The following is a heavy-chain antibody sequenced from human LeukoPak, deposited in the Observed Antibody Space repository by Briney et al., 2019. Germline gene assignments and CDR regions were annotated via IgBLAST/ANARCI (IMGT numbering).Heavy chain of an antibody. V-gene: IGHV3-48*01. Sequence: GGSLRLSCAASGFTFSDYSMNWVRQAPGKGLEWISYIGGRGDGISYADSVKGRFIVSRDNAKNSLFLQMNRPRGEDTAIYFCAREIPGRIAADCWGQGTLVTVSS. J-gene: IGHJ4*02. CDR1: GFTFSDYS. CDR2: IGGRGDGI. CDR3: AREIPGRIAADC. D-gene: IGHD2-15*01.